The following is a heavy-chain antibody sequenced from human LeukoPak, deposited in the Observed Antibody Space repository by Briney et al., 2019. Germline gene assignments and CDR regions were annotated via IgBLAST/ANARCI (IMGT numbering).Heavy chain of an antibody. D-gene: IGHD5-12*01. CDR3: ARGDSGYDFNYYYYYYMDV. CDR1: GYTFTGYY. V-gene: IGHV1-2*02. J-gene: IGHJ6*03. Sequence: ASVKVSCKASGYTFTGYYMHWVRQAPGQGLEWMGWINPNSGGTNYAQKFQGRVTMTRDTSISTAYMELSRLRPDDTAVYYCARGDSGYDFNYYYYYYMDVWGKGTTVTVSS. CDR2: INPNSGGT.